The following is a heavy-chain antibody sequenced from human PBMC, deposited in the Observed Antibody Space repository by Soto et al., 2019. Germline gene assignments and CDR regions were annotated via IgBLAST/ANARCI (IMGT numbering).Heavy chain of an antibody. CDR1: GGSISSYY. CDR2: IYYSGST. Sequence: PSETLSLTCTVSGGSISSYYWSWIRQPPGKGLEWIGYIYYSGSTNYNPSLKSRVTISVDTSKNQFSLKLSSVTAADTAVYYCARHLKTGTTSAREFDYWGQGTLVTVSS. D-gene: IGHD1-1*01. CDR3: ARHLKTGTTSAREFDY. V-gene: IGHV4-59*08. J-gene: IGHJ4*02.